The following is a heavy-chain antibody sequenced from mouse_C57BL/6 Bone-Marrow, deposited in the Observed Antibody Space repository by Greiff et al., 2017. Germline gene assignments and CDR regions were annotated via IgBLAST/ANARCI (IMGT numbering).Heavy chain of an antibody. J-gene: IGHJ2*01. CDR3: ARGVYYSGDFDY. CDR2: IDPSDSYT. Sequence: QVQLQQPGAELVMPGASVKLSCKASGYTFTSYWMHWVKQRPGQGLAWIGEIDPSDSYTNYNQKFKGKSTLTVDKSSSTAYMQLSSLTSEDSAVYYCARGVYYSGDFDYWGQGTTLTVSS. CDR1: GYTFTSYW. V-gene: IGHV1-69*01. D-gene: IGHD2-12*01.